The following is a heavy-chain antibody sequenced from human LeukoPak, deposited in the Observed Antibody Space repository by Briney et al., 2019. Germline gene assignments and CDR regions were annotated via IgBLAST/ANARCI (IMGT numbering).Heavy chain of an antibody. D-gene: IGHD2-15*01. J-gene: IGHJ4*02. Sequence: GGSLRLSCAASGFTFSSYAMSWVRQAPGKGLEWVSAISGSATTYYADSVRGRFIISRDNSKNTLYLQMSSLRAEDTAVYYCAKVVSVVVVAAAFDYWGQGTLVTVSS. V-gene: IGHV3-23*01. CDR1: GFTFSSYA. CDR2: ISGSATT. CDR3: AKVVSVVVVAAAFDY.